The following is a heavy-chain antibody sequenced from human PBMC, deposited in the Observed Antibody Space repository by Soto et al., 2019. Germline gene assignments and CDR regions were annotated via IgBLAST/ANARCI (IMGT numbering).Heavy chain of an antibody. CDR3: ARRRAYDFWSGPKGFDY. V-gene: IGHV4-34*01. Sequence: QVQLQQWGAGLLTPSETLSLTCAVYGGSFSGYYWSWIRQPPGKGLEWIGEINHSGSTNYNPSLKSRVTISVDTSKNQFSLKLSSVTAAGTAVYYCARRRAYDFWSGPKGFDYWGQGTLVTVSS. CDR2: INHSGST. D-gene: IGHD3-3*01. J-gene: IGHJ4*02. CDR1: GGSFSGYY.